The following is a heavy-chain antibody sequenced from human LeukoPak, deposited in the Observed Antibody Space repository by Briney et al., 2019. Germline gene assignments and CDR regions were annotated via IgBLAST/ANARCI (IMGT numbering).Heavy chain of an antibody. CDR3: ARGPYYYDSSGYYYSY. CDR2: IYYSGIT. J-gene: IGHJ4*02. D-gene: IGHD3-22*01. V-gene: IGHV4-59*01. CDR1: GGSISSYY. Sequence: SETLSLTCTVSGGSISSYYWSWIRQPPGKGLEWIGYIYYSGITNYNPSLKSRVTISVDTSKNQFSLKLSSVTAADTAVYYCARGPYYYDSSGYYYSYWGQGTLVTVSS.